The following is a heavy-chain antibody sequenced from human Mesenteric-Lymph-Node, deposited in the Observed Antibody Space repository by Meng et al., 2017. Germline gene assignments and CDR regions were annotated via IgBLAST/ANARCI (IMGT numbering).Heavy chain of an antibody. J-gene: IGHJ5*02. V-gene: IGHV4-59*01. Sequence: SETLSLTCTVSGGSMSGFYWTWIRQPPGKGLEWIGYISNRGRSTYNPSLKSRVTISIDTSKNYFSLNLSSVTAADTAVYYCARGGDTYWFDPWGQGTLVTVSS. D-gene: IGHD3-16*01. CDR2: ISNRGRS. CDR3: ARGGDTYWFDP. CDR1: GGSMSGFY.